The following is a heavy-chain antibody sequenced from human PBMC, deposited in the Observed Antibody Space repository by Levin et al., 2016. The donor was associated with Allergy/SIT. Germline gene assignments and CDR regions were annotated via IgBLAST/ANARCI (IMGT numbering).Heavy chain of an antibody. D-gene: IGHD3-22*01. CDR3: AREYFYDSSGSLIFDS. CDR1: GASITDYY. V-gene: IGHV4-59*01. Sequence: SETLSLTCNVSGASITDYYWTWLRQSPGKGLEWIGYIYYRGNTYYNPSLKTRVTISVDTSKNQCSMKLSSVTAADTAVYYCAREYFYDSSGSLIFDSWGQGIQVTVSS. CDR2: IYYRGNT. J-gene: IGHJ4*02.